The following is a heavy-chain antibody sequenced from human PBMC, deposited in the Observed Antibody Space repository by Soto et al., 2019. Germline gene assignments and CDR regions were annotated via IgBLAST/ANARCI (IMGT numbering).Heavy chain of an antibody. D-gene: IGHD3-3*01. J-gene: IGHJ4*02. V-gene: IGHV3-11*06. CDR2: ISGSSSYT. Sequence: PGGSLRLSCAASGFTFSDYYMSWIRQAPGKGLEWVSYISGSSSYTNYADSVKGRFTISRDNAKNSLYLQMNSLRAEDTAVYYCARVFITIFGVVKSFDYWGQGTLVAVSS. CDR3: ARVFITIFGVVKSFDY. CDR1: GFTFSDYY.